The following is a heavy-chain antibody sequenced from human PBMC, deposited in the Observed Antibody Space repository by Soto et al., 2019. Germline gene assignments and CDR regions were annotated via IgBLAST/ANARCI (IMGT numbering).Heavy chain of an antibody. V-gene: IGHV3-53*01. CDR2: IYSGGDT. CDR3: TRDVSSSGDYVWH. D-gene: IGHD4-17*01. J-gene: IGHJ4*02. Sequence: PGGSLRLSCAAYGFTVSSDYVTWVRQAPGKGLQWVSVIYSGGDTHSTDSVKGRFTVSRDNSKNTVYLHMSSLRAEDTAVYYCTRDVSSSGDYVWHWGLGTRVTVSS. CDR1: GFTVSSDY.